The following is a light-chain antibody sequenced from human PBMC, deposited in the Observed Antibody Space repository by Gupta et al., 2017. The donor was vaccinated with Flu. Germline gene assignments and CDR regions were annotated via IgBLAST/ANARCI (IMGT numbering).Light chain of an antibody. J-gene: IGKJ1*01. Sequence: RSNNRTSLAWYQQKPGQPPKLLIYWASTRESVVPARFSGSGSGTDFTLTITSLQAEDVDVYSCPQYYSAPWPFG. CDR3: PQYYSAPWP. CDR2: WAS. V-gene: IGKV4-1*01. CDR1: RSNNRTS.